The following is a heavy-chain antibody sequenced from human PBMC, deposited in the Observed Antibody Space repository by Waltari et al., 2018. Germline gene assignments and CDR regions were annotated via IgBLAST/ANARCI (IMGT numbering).Heavy chain of an antibody. J-gene: IGHJ4*02. D-gene: IGHD2-2*01. CDR2: RWHDGSDK. Sequence: QVQLVESGGGVVQPGGSLRLSCAASGFSFRGFAMNWVRQAPGKGLEWVAFRWHDGSDKFYGDSVKGRFIISRDNSKNMVYLEMDSLRADDTAVYYCAKDGPVCGGASCSSFDRWGQGTLVTVSS. CDR1: GFSFRGFA. V-gene: IGHV3-30*02. CDR3: AKDGPVCGGASCSSFDR.